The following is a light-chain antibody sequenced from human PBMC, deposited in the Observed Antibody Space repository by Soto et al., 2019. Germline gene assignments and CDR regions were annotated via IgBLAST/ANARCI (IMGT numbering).Light chain of an antibody. CDR2: GAS. Sequence: ETVLTQSPGTLSLSPGETATLSCRASQSVISDYLAWYQQKPDQAPRLVIYGASGRAAGIPDRFNGSGSGTDFTLTISRLEPEDFAMYYCQQYENWPPWTFGQGTKV. V-gene: IGKV3-20*01. CDR1: QSVISDY. J-gene: IGKJ1*01. CDR3: QQYENWPPWT.